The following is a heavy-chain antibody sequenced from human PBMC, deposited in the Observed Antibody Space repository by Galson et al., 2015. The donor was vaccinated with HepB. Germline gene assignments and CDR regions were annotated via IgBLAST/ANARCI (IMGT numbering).Heavy chain of an antibody. CDR1: GFTFGNAW. Sequence: SLRLSCAASGFTFGNAWLTWVRQAPGKGLGWVGRIKSKGDGGTTDYAAPVKGRFTISRDDSKNTLYLQMNSLKSEDTAMYYCATTAQPWVRLLGWFLNFWGQGTLVTVSS. V-gene: IGHV3-15*01. D-gene: IGHD2-21*01. CDR2: IKSKGDGGTT. CDR3: ATTAQPWVRLLGWFLNF. J-gene: IGHJ4*02.